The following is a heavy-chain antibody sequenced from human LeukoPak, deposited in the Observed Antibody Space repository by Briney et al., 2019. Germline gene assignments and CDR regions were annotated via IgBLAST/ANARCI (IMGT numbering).Heavy chain of an antibody. V-gene: IGHV3-74*01. Sequence: PGGSLRLSCAASGFIFSNYWMHWVRQAPGKGLVWVSRIKTDGSNISYADSVKGRFTISRDNAENTLYLQMNSLGAEDTAVYDCARVGQGEWFFDLWGRGTLVTVSS. D-gene: IGHD1-26*01. CDR1: GFIFSNYW. CDR2: IKTDGSNI. J-gene: IGHJ2*01. CDR3: ARVGQGEWFFDL.